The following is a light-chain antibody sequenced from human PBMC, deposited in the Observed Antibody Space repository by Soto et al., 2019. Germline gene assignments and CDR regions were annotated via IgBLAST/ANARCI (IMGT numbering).Light chain of an antibody. CDR3: AAWDDSLSGSL. J-gene: IGLJ2*01. CDR1: SSNIGSNY. CDR2: RNN. V-gene: IGLV1-47*01. Sequence: QSVLTQSPSASGTPGQRVTISCSGSSSNIGSNYVYWYQQLPGTAPKLLIYRNNQRPSGVPDRFSGSKSGTSASLAISGLRSEDEADYYCAAWDDSLSGSLFGGGTKLTVL.